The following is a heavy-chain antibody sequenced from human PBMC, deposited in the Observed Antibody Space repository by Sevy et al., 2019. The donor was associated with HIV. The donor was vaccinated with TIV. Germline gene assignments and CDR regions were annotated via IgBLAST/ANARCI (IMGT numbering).Heavy chain of an antibody. CDR1: GGSISSGDYY. J-gene: IGHJ5*02. D-gene: IGHD3-3*01. Sequence: SETLSLTCTVSGGSISSGDYYWSWIRQPPGQGLEWIGYIYYSGSTYYNPSLKSRVTISVDTSKNQFSLKLSSVTAADTAVYYCAREWSGGNNWFDPWGQGTLVTVSS. CDR2: IYYSGST. V-gene: IGHV4-30-4*01. CDR3: AREWSGGNNWFDP.